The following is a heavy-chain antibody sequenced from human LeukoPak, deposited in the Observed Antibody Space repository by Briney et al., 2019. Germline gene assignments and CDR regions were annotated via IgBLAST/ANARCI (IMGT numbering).Heavy chain of an antibody. CDR2: ILYDGSNK. Sequence: GGSLRLSCAASGFTFSSYAMHRVRQAPGKGLEWVAVILYDGSNKYYADSVKGRFTISRDNSKNTLYLQMNSLRTEDTAVYYCARESCSSTSCSLDYWGQGTLVTVSS. CDR3: ARESCSSTSCSLDY. D-gene: IGHD2-2*01. V-gene: IGHV3-30*01. CDR1: GFTFSSYA. J-gene: IGHJ4*02.